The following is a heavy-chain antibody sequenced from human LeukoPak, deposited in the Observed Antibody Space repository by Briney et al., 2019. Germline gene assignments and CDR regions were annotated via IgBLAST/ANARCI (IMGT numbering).Heavy chain of an antibody. CDR2: ISYDGSNK. Sequence: GGSLRLSCAASGFTFSGSAMHWVRQAPGKGLEWVAVISYDGSNKYYADSVKGRFTISRDNSKNTLYLQMNSLRAEDTAVYYCASHYSSVLWYWGQGTLVTVSS. CDR1: GFTFSGSA. CDR3: ASHYSSVLWY. V-gene: IGHV3-30-3*01. D-gene: IGHD1-26*01. J-gene: IGHJ4*02.